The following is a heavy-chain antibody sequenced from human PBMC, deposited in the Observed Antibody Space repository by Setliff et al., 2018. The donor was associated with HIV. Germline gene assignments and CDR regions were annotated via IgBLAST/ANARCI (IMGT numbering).Heavy chain of an antibody. CDR1: GYTFTSYY. V-gene: IGHV1-46*01. CDR2: INPSGGST. Sequence: ASVKVSCKASGYTFTSYYMHWVRQAPGQGLEWMGIINPSGGSTSYAQKFQGRVTMTRDTSTSTVYMELSSLRSGDTAVYYCARDLWYSSSWSRDYYGMDVWGQGTTVTVSS. J-gene: IGHJ6*02. CDR3: ARDLWYSSSWSRDYYGMDV. D-gene: IGHD6-13*01.